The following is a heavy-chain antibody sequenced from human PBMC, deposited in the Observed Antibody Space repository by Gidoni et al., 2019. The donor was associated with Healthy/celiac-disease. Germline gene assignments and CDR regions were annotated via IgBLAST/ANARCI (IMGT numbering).Heavy chain of an antibody. CDR1: GFTFGHYA. J-gene: IGHJ4*02. CDR3: TRDIIFLPKPPYFDY. CDR2: IRSKAYGGTT. Sequence: EVQLVESGGGLVQPGRSLRLSCPASGFTFGHYALSWFRPVPGKGMEWVGFIRSKAYGGTTEYAASVKGRFTISRDDSKSIAYLQMNSLKTEDTAVYYCTRDIIFLPKPPYFDYWGQGTLVTVSS. V-gene: IGHV3-49*03. D-gene: IGHD1-20*01.